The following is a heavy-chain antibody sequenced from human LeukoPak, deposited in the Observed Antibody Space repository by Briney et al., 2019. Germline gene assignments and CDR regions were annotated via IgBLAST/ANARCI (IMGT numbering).Heavy chain of an antibody. Sequence: NLGESLKISCKGSGYSFTSYWIGWVRQMPGKGLEWMGIIYPGDSDTRYSPSFQGQVTISADQSISTAYLQWSSLKASDTAMYYCARRRCSGGSCYSAYYFDYWGQGTLVTVSS. J-gene: IGHJ4*02. CDR2: IYPGDSDT. V-gene: IGHV5-51*01. CDR1: GYSFTSYW. D-gene: IGHD2-15*01. CDR3: ARRRCSGGSCYSAYYFDY.